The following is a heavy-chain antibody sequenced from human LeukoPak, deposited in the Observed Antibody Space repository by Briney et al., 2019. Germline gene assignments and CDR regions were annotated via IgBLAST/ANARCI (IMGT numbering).Heavy chain of an antibody. J-gene: IGHJ4*02. D-gene: IGHD3-10*01. CDR3: ARDGGELWPLDE. CDR2: IKPDGSET. V-gene: IGHV3-7*01. Sequence: GGSLRLSCVASGFPFKGCWMTWVRQSPGKGLDWVANIKPDGSETNYLDSVKGRFTISRDNARDSLFLEMNNLRVDDTAVYYCARDGGELWPLDEWGQGILVTVSS. CDR1: GFPFKGCW.